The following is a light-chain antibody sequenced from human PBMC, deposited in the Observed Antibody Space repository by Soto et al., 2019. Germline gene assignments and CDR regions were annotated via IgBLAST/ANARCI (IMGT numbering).Light chain of an antibody. J-gene: IGKJ4*01. CDR2: DAS. Sequence: EIVLTQSPATLSLSPGERATLSCRASQSVSSYLAWYQQKPGQAPRLLIYDASNRATGIPARFSGSGSGTDFTLTIISLEPEDFAVYYCQQRSNWPPDTFGGGTKVEI. CDR3: QQRSNWPPDT. V-gene: IGKV3-11*01. CDR1: QSVSSY.